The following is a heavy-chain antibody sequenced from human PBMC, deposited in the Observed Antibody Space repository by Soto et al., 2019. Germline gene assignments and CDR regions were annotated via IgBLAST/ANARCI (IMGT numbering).Heavy chain of an antibody. D-gene: IGHD2-15*01. CDR3: ARGSGGRTLYYYYGMDV. Sequence: SETLSLTCAVYGGSFSGYYWSWIRQPPGKGLEWIGEINHSGSTNYNPSLKSRVTISVDTSKNQFSLKLSSVTAADTAVYYCARGSGGRTLYYYYGMDVWGQGTTVTVSS. CDR2: INHSGST. CDR1: GGSFSGYY. J-gene: IGHJ6*02. V-gene: IGHV4-34*01.